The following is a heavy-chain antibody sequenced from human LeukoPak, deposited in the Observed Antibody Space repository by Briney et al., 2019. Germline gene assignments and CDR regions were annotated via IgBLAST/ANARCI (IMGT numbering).Heavy chain of an antibody. Sequence: NASQTLSLTCTVSGGSIRSGGYYWSWIRQPPGKGLEWIGEINHSGSTNYNPSLKSRVTISVDTSKNQFSLKLSSVTAADTAVYFCARGPPTDYYDSSGFYYVFDYWGQGTLVTVSS. CDR2: INHSGST. J-gene: IGHJ4*02. D-gene: IGHD3-22*01. V-gene: IGHV4-31*03. CDR1: GGSIRSGGYY. CDR3: ARGPPTDYYDSSGFYYVFDY.